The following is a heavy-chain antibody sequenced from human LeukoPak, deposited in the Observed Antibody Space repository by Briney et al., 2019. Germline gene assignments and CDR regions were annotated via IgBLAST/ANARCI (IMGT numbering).Heavy chain of an antibody. CDR1: GGSFSGYY. V-gene: IGHV4-34*01. Sequence: SETLSLTCAVYGGSFSGYYWSWIRQPPGKGLEWIGSIYYSGSTYYNPSLKSRVTISVDTSKNQFSLKLSSVTAADTAVYYCARDFGLDYWGQGTLVTVSS. CDR2: IYYSGST. J-gene: IGHJ4*02. D-gene: IGHD3-10*01. CDR3: ARDFGLDY.